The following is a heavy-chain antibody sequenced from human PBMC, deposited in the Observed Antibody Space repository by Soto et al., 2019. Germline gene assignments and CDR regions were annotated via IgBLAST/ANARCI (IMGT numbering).Heavy chain of an antibody. D-gene: IGHD2-8*02. CDR2: INHSGST. CDR1: GGSFSGYS. J-gene: IGHJ4*02. CDR3: ARDKITGLFDY. V-gene: IGHV4-34*01. Sequence: QVQLQQWGAGLLKPSETLSLTCAVYGGSFSGYSWTWIRQPPGTGLEWIGEINHSGSTNYNPSPKSRTTLSVDTSKNQFSLKLTYVTAADTAVYYCARDKITGLFDYGGQGTLVTVSS.